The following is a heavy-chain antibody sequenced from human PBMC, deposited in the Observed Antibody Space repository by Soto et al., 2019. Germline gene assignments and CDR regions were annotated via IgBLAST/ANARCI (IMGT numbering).Heavy chain of an antibody. CDR2: IYWDDDK. CDR1: GFSLSTSGVG. CDR3: AHLTYYFDSSAYYWYFDL. Sequence: QITLKESGPTLVKPTQTLTLTCTFSGFSLSTSGVGVGWIRQPPGKALEWLALIYWDDDKRYSPSLKSRLTITQDTSKNQVVLTMTNMDPVDTATYYCAHLTYYFDSSAYYWYFDLWGRGTLVTVSS. V-gene: IGHV2-5*02. J-gene: IGHJ2*01. D-gene: IGHD3-22*01.